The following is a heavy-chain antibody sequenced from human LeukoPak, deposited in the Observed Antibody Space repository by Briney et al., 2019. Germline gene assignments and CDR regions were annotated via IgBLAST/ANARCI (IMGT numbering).Heavy chain of an antibody. CDR2: IIPIFGTA. CDR1: GGTFSSYA. J-gene: IGHJ4*02. CDR3: ARGDGYNAMNYYFDY. D-gene: IGHD5-24*01. V-gene: IGHV1-69*05. Sequence: ASVKVSCRASGGTFSSYAISWVRQAPGQGLEWMGGIIPIFGTANYAQKFQGRVTITTDESTSTAYMELSSLRSEDTAVYYCARGDGYNAMNYYFDYWGQGTLVTVSS.